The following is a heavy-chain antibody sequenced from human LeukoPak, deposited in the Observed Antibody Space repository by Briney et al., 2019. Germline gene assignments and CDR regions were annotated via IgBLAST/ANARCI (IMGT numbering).Heavy chain of an antibody. CDR1: GYSFTSYW. V-gene: IGHV5-51*01. CDR2: IYPGDSDT. D-gene: IGHD4-17*01. J-gene: IGHJ3*02. CDR3: ARQMTTVTGRGAFDI. Sequence: GESLKISCKGSGYSFTSYWIGWVRQMPGKGLEWMGIIYPGDSDTRYSPSFQGQVTISADKSISTAYLQWSSLKASDTAMYYCARQMTTVTGRGAFDIWGQGTMVTVSS.